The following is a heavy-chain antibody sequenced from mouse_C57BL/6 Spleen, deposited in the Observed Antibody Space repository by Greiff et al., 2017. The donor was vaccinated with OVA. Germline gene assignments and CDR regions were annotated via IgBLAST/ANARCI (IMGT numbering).Heavy chain of an antibody. CDR1: GFTFSSYA. D-gene: IGHD1-1*01. CDR3: ARALLRYRYFDY. CDR2: ISDGGSYT. V-gene: IGHV5-4*01. J-gene: IGHJ2*01. Sequence: EVQGVESGGGLVKPGGSLKLSCAASGFTFSSYAMSWVRQTPEKRLEWVATISDGGSYTYYPDNVKGRFTISRDNAKNNLYLQMSHLKSEDTAMYYCARALLRYRYFDYWGQGTTLTVSS.